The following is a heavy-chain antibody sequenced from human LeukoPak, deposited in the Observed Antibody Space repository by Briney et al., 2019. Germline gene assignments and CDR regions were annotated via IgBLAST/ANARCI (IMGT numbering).Heavy chain of an antibody. D-gene: IGHD6-13*01. J-gene: IGHJ4*02. Sequence: SETLSLTCTVSGGSISSSSYYWGWIRQPPGKGLEWIGSIYYSGSTYYNPSLKSRVTISVDTSKNQFSLKLSSVTAADTAVYYCARHLKLGNYFDYWGQGTLVTVSS. CDR1: GGSISSSSYY. V-gene: IGHV4-39*01. CDR3: ARHLKLGNYFDY. CDR2: IYYSGST.